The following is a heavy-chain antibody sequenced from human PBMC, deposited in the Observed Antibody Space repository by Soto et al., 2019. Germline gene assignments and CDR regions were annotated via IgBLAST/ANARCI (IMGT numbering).Heavy chain of an antibody. Sequence: QVQLVESGGGVVQPGRSLRLSCAASGFTFSSYAMHWVRQAPGKGLEWVAVISYDGSNKYYADSVKGRFTISRDNSKNTLYLQMNSLRAEDTAVYYCATKVRGELLPEYFQHWGQGTLVTVSS. D-gene: IGHD1-26*01. V-gene: IGHV3-30-3*01. J-gene: IGHJ1*01. CDR3: ATKVRGELLPEYFQH. CDR2: ISYDGSNK. CDR1: GFTFSSYA.